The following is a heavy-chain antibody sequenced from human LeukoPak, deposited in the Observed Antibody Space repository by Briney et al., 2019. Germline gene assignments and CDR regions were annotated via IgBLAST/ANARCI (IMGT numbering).Heavy chain of an antibody. V-gene: IGHV4-59*01. D-gene: IGHD3-22*01. CDR3: ARAGSGYSLDY. Sequence: PSETLSLTCTVSGASISSYYWSWIRQPPGKGLEWIGYLFYTGSAHYSPSLKSRVTISVHASEDQFSLKLSSVTAADTAVYYCARAGSGYSLDYWGRGALVTVSA. J-gene: IGHJ4*02. CDR1: GASISSYY. CDR2: LFYTGSA.